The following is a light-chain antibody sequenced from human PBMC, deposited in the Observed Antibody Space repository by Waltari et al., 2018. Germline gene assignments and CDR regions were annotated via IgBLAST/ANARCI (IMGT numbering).Light chain of an antibody. CDR3: QQYCSYPLT. Sequence: DIQMTQSPSSLSAFVGDTVTIPCRASQSFSSSLAWYQQKPGKAPNLLIYSASSLQSGVPSRFSGSKSGTDFTLTINSLQPEDIGSYYCQQYCSYPLTFGGGTMVEIK. CDR2: SAS. J-gene: IGKJ4*01. V-gene: IGKV1-27*01. CDR1: QSFSSS.